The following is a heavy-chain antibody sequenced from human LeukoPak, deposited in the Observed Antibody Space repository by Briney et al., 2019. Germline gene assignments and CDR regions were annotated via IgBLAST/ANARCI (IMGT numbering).Heavy chain of an antibody. D-gene: IGHD1-26*01. J-gene: IGHJ3*02. CDR2: IYYSGST. CDR1: GGSISSYY. V-gene: IGHV4-59*08. Sequence: PSETLSLTCTASGGSISSYYWSWIRQPPGKGLEWIGYIYYSGSTNYNPSLQSRVTISVDTSKSQFSLKLRSVTAADTAVYYCARYSGSHYAFDIWGQGTMVTISS. CDR3: ARYSGSHYAFDI.